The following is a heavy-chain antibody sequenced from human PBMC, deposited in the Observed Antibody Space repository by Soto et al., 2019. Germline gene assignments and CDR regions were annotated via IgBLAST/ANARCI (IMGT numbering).Heavy chain of an antibody. CDR2: ISDSGGST. Sequence: GGSLRLSCAASGFTFSSFAMSWVRQAPGKGLEWVSVISDSGGSTYCADSVRGRFTISRDNSKSTLFLQMNSLRGDDTAIYYCAKPISGYYAPSDHWGQGTQVTVSS. J-gene: IGHJ4*02. V-gene: IGHV3-23*01. CDR3: AKPISGYYAPSDH. CDR1: GFTFSSFA. D-gene: IGHD3-22*01.